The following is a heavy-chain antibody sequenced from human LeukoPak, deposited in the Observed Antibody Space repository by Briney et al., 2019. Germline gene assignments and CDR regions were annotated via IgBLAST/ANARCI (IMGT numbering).Heavy chain of an antibody. CDR2: IDPSGGST. J-gene: IGHJ3*02. V-gene: IGHV1-46*01. CDR1: GYTFTNFY. CDR3: ARIGRRPSYAFDI. Sequence: ASVKVSCKASGYTFTNFYMHWVRQAPGQGPEWMGRIDPSGGSTYYAQKFQGRVTMTRDTSTRTVYMELSSLRSEDTAVYHCARIGRRPSYAFDIWGRGTVVTVSS. D-gene: IGHD1-1*01.